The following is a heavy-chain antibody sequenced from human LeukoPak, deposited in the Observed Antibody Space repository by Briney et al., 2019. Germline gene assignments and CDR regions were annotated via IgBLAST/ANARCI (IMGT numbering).Heavy chain of an antibody. CDR3: ARVGFLTGYNNWFDP. Sequence: GPSVKVSCKASGYTFTGYYMHWVRQAPGQGLEWMGWINPNSGGTNYAQKFQGRVTMTRDTSISTAYMELSRLRSDDTAVYYCARVGFLTGYNNWFDPWGQGTLVTVSS. V-gene: IGHV1-2*02. CDR1: GYTFTGYY. CDR2: INPNSGGT. J-gene: IGHJ5*02. D-gene: IGHD3-9*01.